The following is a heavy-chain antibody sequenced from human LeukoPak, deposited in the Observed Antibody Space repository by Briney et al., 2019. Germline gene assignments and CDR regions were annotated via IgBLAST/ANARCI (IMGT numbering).Heavy chain of an antibody. Sequence: GGSLRLSCAASGFAFSPYWMHWVRQSPGKGLVWVSRIEGDGSSTSYADSVKGRFTISRDNAKNTLYLQMNSLSTEDTAVYYCARDPSALAGYFDYWGQGTPVTVSS. CDR2: IEGDGSST. J-gene: IGHJ4*02. CDR1: GFAFSPYW. CDR3: ARDPSALAGYFDY. V-gene: IGHV3-74*01. D-gene: IGHD6-19*01.